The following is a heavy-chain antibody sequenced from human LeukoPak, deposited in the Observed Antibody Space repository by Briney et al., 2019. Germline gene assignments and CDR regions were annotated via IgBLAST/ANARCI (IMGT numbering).Heavy chain of an antibody. CDR3: AKGVDGYCSSDSCYAYDC. CDR1: GFTFNNYA. Sequence: GGSLRLSCAASGFTFNNYAMSWVGQAPGKGLEWVSVLGGSGGSINYADSVKGRFTISRDNSKNTLYLQMNSLRAEDTAVYWCAKGVDGYCSSDSCYAYDCWGQGTLVTVSS. V-gene: IGHV3-23*01. J-gene: IGHJ4*02. CDR2: LGGSGGSI. D-gene: IGHD2-2*01.